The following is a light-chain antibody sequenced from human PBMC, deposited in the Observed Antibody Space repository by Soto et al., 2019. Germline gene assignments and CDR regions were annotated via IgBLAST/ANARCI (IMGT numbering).Light chain of an antibody. CDR2: AAS. J-gene: IGKJ2*01. CDR3: QQSYSPPRT. Sequence: DIQMTQSPSSLSASIGDRVTITCRASQSVRTHLNWYHQKPGKAPELLIYAASSLQAGVPSRFRGSGSGTDFNLTISSLHPEDFGDYYCQQSYSPPRTFGQGTNLEIK. CDR1: QSVRTH. V-gene: IGKV1-39*01.